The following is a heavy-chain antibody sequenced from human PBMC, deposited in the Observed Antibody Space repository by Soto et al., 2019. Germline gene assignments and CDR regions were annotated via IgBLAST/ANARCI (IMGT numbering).Heavy chain of an antibody. CDR1: GFTFDDYA. CDR2: ISYDGSNK. D-gene: IGHD1-26*01. Sequence: GGSLRLSCAASGFTFDDYAMHWVRQAPGKGLEWVAVISYDGSNKYYADSVKGRFTISRDNSKNTLYLQMNSLRAEDTAVYYCAKDRPSGSRPYYYGMDVWGQGTTVTVSS. V-gene: IGHV3-30*18. J-gene: IGHJ6*02. CDR3: AKDRPSGSRPYYYGMDV.